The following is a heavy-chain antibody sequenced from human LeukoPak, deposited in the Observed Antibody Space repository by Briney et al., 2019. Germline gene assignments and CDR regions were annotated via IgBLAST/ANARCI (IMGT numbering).Heavy chain of an antibody. CDR2: MNPNSGNT. CDR1: GYTFTSYD. V-gene: IGHV1-8*01. D-gene: IGHD5-12*01. CDR3: AREWLRFGDYYYGMDV. Sequence: ASVKVSCKASGYTFTSYDINWVRQATGQGLEWMGWMNPNSGNTGYAQKFQGRVTMTRDTSTSTVYMELSSLRSEDTAVYYCAREWLRFGDYYYGMDVWGQGTTVTVSS. J-gene: IGHJ6*02.